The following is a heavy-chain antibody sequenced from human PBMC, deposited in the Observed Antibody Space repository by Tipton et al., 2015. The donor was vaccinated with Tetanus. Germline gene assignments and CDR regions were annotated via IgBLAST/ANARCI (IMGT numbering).Heavy chain of an antibody. D-gene: IGHD3-9*01. CDR3: ARHSSLKALNY. CDR2: VSYSGQT. J-gene: IGHJ4*02. Sequence: TLSLTCIVSGGSLRTSDYYGAWVRQSPVKGLEWIGSVSYSGQTYYNPSLKSRLTMSVDTSKNQFSLELSSVTAADTAVYYCARHSSLKALNYWGQGTLVTASS. CDR1: GGSLRTSDYY. V-gene: IGHV4-39*01.